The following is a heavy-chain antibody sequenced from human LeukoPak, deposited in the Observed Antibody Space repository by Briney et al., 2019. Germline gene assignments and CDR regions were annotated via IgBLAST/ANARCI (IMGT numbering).Heavy chain of an antibody. CDR1: GFTFSNYW. Sequence: GGSLRLSCAASGFTFSNYWMHWVRQAPGKGLVWVSRISNDASSTTYADSVKGRFTISRDNTKNTLYLQMNGLRAEDAAVYYCAVGGNPGALDYWGQGTLVTVSS. CDR3: AVGGNPGALDY. D-gene: IGHD4-23*01. J-gene: IGHJ4*02. CDR2: ISNDASST. V-gene: IGHV3-74*01.